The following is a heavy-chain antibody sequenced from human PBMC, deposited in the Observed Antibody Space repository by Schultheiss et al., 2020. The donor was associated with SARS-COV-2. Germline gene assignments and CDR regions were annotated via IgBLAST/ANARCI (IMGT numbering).Heavy chain of an antibody. CDR2: IYYNGST. J-gene: IGHJ5*02. V-gene: IGHV4-4*02. CDR1: GGSISSSNW. CDR3: ARAPYYDILTARGGCWFDP. Sequence: SETLSLTCAVSGGSISSSNWWSWVRQPPGKGLEWIGSIYYNGSTNYNPSLKSRVTISIDTSKKQFSLRLSSVTAADTAVYYCARAPYYDILTARGGCWFDPWGQGTLVTVSS. D-gene: IGHD3-9*01.